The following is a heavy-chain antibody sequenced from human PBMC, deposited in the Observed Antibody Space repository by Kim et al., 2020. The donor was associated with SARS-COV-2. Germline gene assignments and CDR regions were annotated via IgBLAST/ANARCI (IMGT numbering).Heavy chain of an antibody. CDR2: INPDVDSA. CDR3: VIGDHGQHFDH. CDR1: GYTFSDYY. Sequence: ASVKVSCKASGYTFSDYYMHWVRQAPGQGLEWMGIINPDVDSANYTQRFQGIVTMTRDTYTSTVYMQLSSLRPEDSGVYYFVIGDHGQHFDHSGQRNLVT. V-gene: IGHV1-46*03. J-gene: IGHJ4*02.